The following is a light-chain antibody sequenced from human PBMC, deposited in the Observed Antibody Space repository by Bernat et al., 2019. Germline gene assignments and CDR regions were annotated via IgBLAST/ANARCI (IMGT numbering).Light chain of an antibody. CDR1: QSISNN. Sequence: DIQMTQSPSSLSASVGDRVTITCRARQSISNNLNWYQQKPGKAPKLLIYAASSLQSGVPSRFSGSGSGTDFTLTISSLQPEDFAAYYCQQSYSIPLTFGGGTKVEIK. CDR3: QQSYSIPLT. V-gene: IGKV1-39*01. J-gene: IGKJ4*01. CDR2: AAS.